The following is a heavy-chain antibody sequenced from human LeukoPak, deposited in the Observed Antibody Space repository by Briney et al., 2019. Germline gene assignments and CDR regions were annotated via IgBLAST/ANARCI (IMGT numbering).Heavy chain of an antibody. D-gene: IGHD3-16*01. Sequence: GGSLILSCAGSGFTFRTYSMNWVRQAPGKGLEWISYVSTSSTTIYYADSVKGRFTISRDNANNSLYLQMNSLRAEDTAVYYCARVKGGFDSWGQGTLVTVSS. CDR3: ARVKGGFDS. CDR2: VSTSSTTI. J-gene: IGHJ4*02. CDR1: GFTFRTYS. V-gene: IGHV3-48*01.